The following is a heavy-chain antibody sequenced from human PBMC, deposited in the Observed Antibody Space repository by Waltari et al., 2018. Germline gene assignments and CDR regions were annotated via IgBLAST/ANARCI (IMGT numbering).Heavy chain of an antibody. CDR1: GDFFDSYW. J-gene: IGHJ4*02. V-gene: IGHV5-51*01. CDR2: IDGGDSHT. D-gene: IGHD1-7*01. CDR3: ARRTPGVNYLGLFES. Sequence: EESLVQSGAEVKKPGESLKISCKDSGDFFDSYWFGWVRQMPGRGLEWMGSIDGGDSHTRYSPSFQGQVTISADKSISTAYLQWRSLKASDTAMYYCARRTPGVNYLGLFESWGQGTLVTVSS.